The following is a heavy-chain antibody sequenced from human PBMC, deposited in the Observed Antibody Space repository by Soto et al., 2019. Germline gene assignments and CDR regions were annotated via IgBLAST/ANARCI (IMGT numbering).Heavy chain of an antibody. Sequence: QVHLVQSGAGVKKPGAPVKVSCKALGKIFRIYGINWVGQAPGKGLEWMGWISGYNGNTNYAQTLQGRVTMTTDTSMSTAYMELRSLRSDDTAIYYCARGGSSWSAEYYQHWGQGTLVIVSS. CDR3: ARGGSSWSAEYYQH. V-gene: IGHV1-18*01. CDR1: GKIFRIYG. D-gene: IGHD6-13*01. J-gene: IGHJ1*01. CDR2: ISGYNGNT.